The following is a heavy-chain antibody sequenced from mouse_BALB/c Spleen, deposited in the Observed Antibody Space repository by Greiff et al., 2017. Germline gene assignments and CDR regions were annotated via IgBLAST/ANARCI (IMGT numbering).Heavy chain of an antibody. CDR1: GFAFTNYL. D-gene: IGHD4-1*01. J-gene: IGHJ4*01. V-gene: IGHV1-54*01. CDR2: INPGSGGT. Sequence: VQLLQSGAELVRPGTSVKVSCKASGFAFTNYLIEWVQQRPGQGLEWSGVINPGSGGTNYNEKFKGKATLTADKSSSTAYMQLSSLTSDDSAVYFGARGGVAGTVYAMDYWGQGTTVTVSS. CDR3: ARGGVAGTVYAMDY.